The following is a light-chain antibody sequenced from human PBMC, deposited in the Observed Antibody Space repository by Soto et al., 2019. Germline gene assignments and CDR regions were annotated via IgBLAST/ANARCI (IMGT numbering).Light chain of an antibody. CDR3: QQYGSSPPT. CDR1: QSVSTNY. V-gene: IGKV3-20*01. Sequence: EIVLTQSPGTLSLSPGERATLSCRASQSVSTNYLAWYQRKPGQAPRLLIYGASSRATDIPNRFSGSGSGTEFTFTITRLKAEDFAVYYCQQYGSSPPTFGHGTKVEIK. J-gene: IGKJ1*01. CDR2: GAS.